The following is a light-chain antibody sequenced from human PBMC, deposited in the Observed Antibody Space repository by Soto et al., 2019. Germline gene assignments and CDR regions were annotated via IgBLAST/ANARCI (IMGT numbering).Light chain of an antibody. CDR1: SSDIGDFXX. J-gene: IGLJ1*01. CDR2: EFS. V-gene: IGLV2-14*01. Sequence: QSALTQPASVSGSPGRSITISCTAASSDIGDFXXVSWYQDHPGKAPQLIIYEFSNRPSGVSHRFSASASGSTVRLTISGPQDEHVAESSLGPYSDTTFVFGAGNKGTGL. CDR3: GPYSDTTFV.